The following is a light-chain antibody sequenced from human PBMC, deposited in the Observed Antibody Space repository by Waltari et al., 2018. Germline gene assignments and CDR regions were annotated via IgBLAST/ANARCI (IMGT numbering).Light chain of an antibody. CDR1: QSISSY. Sequence: DIQMTQSPSSLSASVGDRVTITCRASQSISSYLNWYQQKPGKAPKLLIYAASSLQSGDPSRFSGSGSGTDFTLTISSLQPEDFATYYCQQSYSTPVFGGGTKVEIK. J-gene: IGKJ4*01. V-gene: IGKV1-39*01. CDR2: AAS. CDR3: QQSYSTPV.